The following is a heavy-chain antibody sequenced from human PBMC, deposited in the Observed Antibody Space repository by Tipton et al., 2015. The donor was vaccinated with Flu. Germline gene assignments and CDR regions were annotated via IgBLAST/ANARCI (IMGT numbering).Heavy chain of an antibody. CDR1: GGSVSSNDFY. V-gene: IGHV4-39*07. CDR3: TRQVEAATRSSS. CDR2: IFHSGTT. J-gene: IGHJ4*02. D-gene: IGHD2-15*01. Sequence: TLSLTCTVSGGSVSSNDFYWGWVRQPPGKGPEWIGSIFHSGTTYYDLSLQSRVTISVDTSKNQFSLKMKSVTVADTAVYYCTRQVEAATRSSSWGQGTLVTVSS.